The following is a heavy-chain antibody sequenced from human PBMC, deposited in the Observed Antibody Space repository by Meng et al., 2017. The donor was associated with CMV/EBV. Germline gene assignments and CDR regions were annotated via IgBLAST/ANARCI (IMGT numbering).Heavy chain of an antibody. CDR1: GFSLITSGGG. CDR2: LYWNGDK. Sequence: SGSTLVNPTQTVTLTCTFSGFSLITSGGGVGWIRQPPGKALEWLAVLYWNGDKRYRPSLESRHSITRDTSKNQVVLTMTNMDPVDTATYYCAHRSNFYGSGSRSCDYWGQGTLVTVSS. V-gene: IGHV2-5*01. J-gene: IGHJ4*02. D-gene: IGHD3-10*01. CDR3: AHRSNFYGSGSRSCDY.